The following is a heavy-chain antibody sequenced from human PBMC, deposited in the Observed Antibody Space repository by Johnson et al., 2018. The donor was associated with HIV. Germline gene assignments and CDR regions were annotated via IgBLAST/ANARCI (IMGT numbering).Heavy chain of an antibody. V-gene: IGHV3-66*02. Sequence: VQLVESGGGLVQPGGSLRLSCSASGFSVSSNYMTWVRQAPGKGLEWVSVIYSGGNTYYADSVKGRFSISRDNSKNTVYLQMNSLRPEDTAVYYCSSPWYYDMYSFALWGQGTLVTVSS. CDR3: SSPWYYDMYSFAL. D-gene: IGHD3-22*01. J-gene: IGHJ3*01. CDR2: IYSGGNT. CDR1: GFSVSSNY.